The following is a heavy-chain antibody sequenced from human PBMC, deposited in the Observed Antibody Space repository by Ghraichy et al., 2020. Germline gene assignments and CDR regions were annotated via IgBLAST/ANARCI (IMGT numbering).Heavy chain of an antibody. D-gene: IGHD6-6*01. CDR2: IYHSGST. CDR3: AKLGPSSDYYYYYGMDV. V-gene: IGHV4-38-2*01. Sequence: SETLSLTCAVSGYSISSGYYWGWIRQPPGKGLEWIGSIYHSGSTYYNPSLKSRVTISVDTSKNQFSLKLSSVTAADTAVYYCAKLGPSSDYYYYYGMDVWGQGTTVTVSS. CDR1: GYSISSGYY. J-gene: IGHJ6*02.